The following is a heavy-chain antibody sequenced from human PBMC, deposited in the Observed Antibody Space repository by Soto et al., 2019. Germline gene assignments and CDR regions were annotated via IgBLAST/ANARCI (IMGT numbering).Heavy chain of an antibody. D-gene: IGHD6-13*01. CDR3: ARHKDTSSRYLLPDY. CDR2: VYYRGNT. J-gene: IGHJ4*02. CDR1: GGSVSSSSYY. V-gene: IGHV4-39*01. Sequence: XTLSLPCTVSGGSVSSSSYYWGWIRQPPGKGLEWIGIVYYRGNTYYNPSLKIRVTTSVDTSKKQFSLKLYSVTAPDTALYYCARHKDTSSRYLLPDYWGQGTLVTVSS.